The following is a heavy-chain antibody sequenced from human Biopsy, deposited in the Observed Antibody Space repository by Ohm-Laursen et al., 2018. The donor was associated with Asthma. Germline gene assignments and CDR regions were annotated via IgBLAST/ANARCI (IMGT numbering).Heavy chain of an antibody. CDR1: GFTFSSYG. Sequence: SLRLSCAASGFTFSSYGMHWVRQAPGKGPEWVAVTWYDGSNKYYADSVKGRFTISRDNSKNTLYLQMNSLRAEDTAVYYCARKARHGDYDFDYWGQGTLVTVSS. D-gene: IGHD4-17*01. V-gene: IGHV3-33*01. CDR3: ARKARHGDYDFDY. CDR2: TWYDGSNK. J-gene: IGHJ4*02.